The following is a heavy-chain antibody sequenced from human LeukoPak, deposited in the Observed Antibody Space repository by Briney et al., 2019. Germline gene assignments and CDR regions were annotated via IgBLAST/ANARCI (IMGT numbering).Heavy chain of an antibody. V-gene: IGHV4-38-2*02. Sequence: SETLSLTCTVSDYSISSGYYWGWIRQPPGKGLEWIGSIYHSGSTYYNPSLKSRVTISVDTSKNQFSLKLSSVTAADTAVYYCARGIGGSYFDCWGQGTLVTVSS. CDR1: DYSISSGYY. CDR3: ARGIGGSYFDC. D-gene: IGHD1-26*01. J-gene: IGHJ4*02. CDR2: IYHSGST.